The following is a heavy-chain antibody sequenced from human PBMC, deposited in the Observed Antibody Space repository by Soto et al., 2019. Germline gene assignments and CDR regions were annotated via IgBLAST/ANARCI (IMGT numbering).Heavy chain of an antibody. CDR1: GFTLSSYS. V-gene: IGHV3-21*01. J-gene: IGHJ4*02. Sequence: EVQLVESGGGLVKPGGSLRLSCAASGFTLSSYSMNWVRQAPGKGLEWVSSISSSSTYIYYADSVKGRFTISRDNAKNSVYLQMNSLRVEDTAVYYCAKDDDTSSHYSLLDFRGQGTLVTVSS. CDR2: ISSSSTYI. CDR3: AKDDDTSSHYSLLDF. D-gene: IGHD3-22*01.